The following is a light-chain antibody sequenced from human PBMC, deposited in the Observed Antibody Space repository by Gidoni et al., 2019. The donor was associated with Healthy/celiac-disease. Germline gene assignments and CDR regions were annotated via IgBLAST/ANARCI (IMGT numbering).Light chain of an antibody. V-gene: IGKV1-27*01. CDR2: AAS. Sequence: DIQMTQSPSSLPASVGDRVTITCRASQGISNYLAWYQQKPGKVPKLLIYAASTLQSGVPSRFSGSGSGTDFTLTISSLQPEDVATYYCQKYNSAPWTFXXXTKVEIK. CDR3: QKYNSAPWT. J-gene: IGKJ1*01. CDR1: QGISNY.